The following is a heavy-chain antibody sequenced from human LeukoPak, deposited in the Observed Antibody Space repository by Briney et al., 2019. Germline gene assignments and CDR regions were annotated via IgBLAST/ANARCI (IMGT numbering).Heavy chain of an antibody. CDR1: GFTFSTYV. V-gene: IGHV3-23*01. CDR2: ILGCGGGT. CDR3: ATTPGAYYYHMDV. Sequence: PGGSLRLSCAASGFTFSTYVMTWVRQAPGKGLEWVSAILGCGGGTYYADSVRGRFTISRDNSKNTLYLQMNSLRVEDTAVYYCATTPGAYYYHMDVWGQGTTVTVSS. D-gene: IGHD3-10*01. J-gene: IGHJ6*02.